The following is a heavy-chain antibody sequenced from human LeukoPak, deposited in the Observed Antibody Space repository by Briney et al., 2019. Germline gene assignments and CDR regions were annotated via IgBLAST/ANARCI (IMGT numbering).Heavy chain of an antibody. J-gene: IGHJ1*01. V-gene: IGHV1-8*01. CDR3: ARVGEVAVAGTTAEYFQH. CDR1: GYTFTSYD. D-gene: IGHD6-19*01. Sequence: GASVKVPCKASGYTFTSYDINWVRQATGQGLEWMGWMNPNSGNTGYAQKFQGRVTMTRNTSISTAYMELSSLRSEDTAVYYCARVGEVAVAGTTAEYFQHWGQGTLVTVSS. CDR2: MNPNSGNT.